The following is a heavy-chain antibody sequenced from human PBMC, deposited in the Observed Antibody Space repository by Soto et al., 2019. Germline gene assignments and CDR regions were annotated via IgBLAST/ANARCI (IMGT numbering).Heavy chain of an antibody. CDR2: ISAYNGNT. D-gene: IGHD2-15*01. CDR3: ARYGMVDPVTAYFDY. J-gene: IGHJ4*02. V-gene: IGHV1-18*01. Sequence: GASVKVSCKASGYTFTSYGISWVRQAPGQGLEWMGWISAYNGNTKYSQKFQGRVTITRDTSASTAYMELSSLRSEDTAVYYCARYGMVDPVTAYFDYWGQGTLVTVSS. CDR1: GYTFTSYG.